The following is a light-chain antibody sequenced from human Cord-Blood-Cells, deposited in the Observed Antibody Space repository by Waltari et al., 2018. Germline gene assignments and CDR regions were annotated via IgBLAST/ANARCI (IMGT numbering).Light chain of an antibody. V-gene: IGLV2-14*01. CDR3: SSYTSSSTLV. CDR1: SSDVGGYNY. CDR2: EVS. J-gene: IGLJ3*02. Sequence: QSALTQPASVSGSPGQSITISCTGTSSDVGGYNYVSWYQQHPGKAPKLMIYEVSNRPSGVSKCFSGSKAGNTASLTISGLQAEDEADYYCSSYTSSSTLVFGGGTKLTVL.